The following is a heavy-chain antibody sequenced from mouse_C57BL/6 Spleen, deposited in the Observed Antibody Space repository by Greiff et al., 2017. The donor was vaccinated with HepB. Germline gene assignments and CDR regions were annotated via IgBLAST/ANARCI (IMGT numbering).Heavy chain of an antibody. CDR3: ARNIYYDGSSYGYFDY. CDR2: ISSGSSTI. J-gene: IGHJ2*01. V-gene: IGHV5-17*01. Sequence: EVKLKESGGGLVKPGGSLKLSCAASGFTFSDYGMHWVRQAPEKGLEWVAYISSGSSTIYYADTVKGRFTISRDNAKNTLFLQMTSLRSEDTAMYYCARNIYYDGSSYGYFDYWGQGTTLTVSS. CDR1: GFTFSDYG. D-gene: IGHD1-1*01.